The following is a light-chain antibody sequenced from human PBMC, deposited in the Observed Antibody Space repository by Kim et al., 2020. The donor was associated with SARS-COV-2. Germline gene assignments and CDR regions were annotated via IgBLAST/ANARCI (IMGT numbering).Light chain of an antibody. V-gene: IGKV1-39*01. CDR2: ASS. CDR1: HSVNTY. Sequence: ASVGDSVTITCRASHSVNTYLNWYQQRPGRATTLLIYASSTLQTGVPSRFSGSRSGTDYILTISSLQPEDFATYYCQQSYNTPFTFGPGTKVDVK. J-gene: IGKJ3*01. CDR3: QQSYNTPFT.